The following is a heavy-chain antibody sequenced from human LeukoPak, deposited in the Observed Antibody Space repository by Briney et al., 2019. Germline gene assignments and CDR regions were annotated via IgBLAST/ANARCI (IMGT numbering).Heavy chain of an antibody. CDR3: AKDIFLTGSPQDY. Sequence: GGSLRLSCAASGFTVSSNYMSWVRQAPGKGLEWVSVIYSGGSTYYADSVRGRFTISRDNSKNTLYLQMNSLRAEDTAVYYCAKDIFLTGSPQDYWGQGTLVTVSS. D-gene: IGHD1-20*01. CDR2: IYSGGST. V-gene: IGHV3-53*01. J-gene: IGHJ4*02. CDR1: GFTVSSNY.